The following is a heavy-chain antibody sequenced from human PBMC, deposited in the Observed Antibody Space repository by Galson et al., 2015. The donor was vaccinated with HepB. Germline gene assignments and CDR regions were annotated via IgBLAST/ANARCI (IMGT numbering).Heavy chain of an antibody. Sequence: SETLSLTCTVSGGSISSSNYYCGWIRQPPGKGLEWIGSNFYSGSTYYNPSLKGRVTISVETSKNQLSLKVNSVTAADTAFYYCASGRRDGYRYFDYWGQGTLVTVSS. V-gene: IGHV4-39*01. D-gene: IGHD5-24*01. J-gene: IGHJ4*02. CDR3: ASGRRDGYRYFDY. CDR1: GGSISSSNYY. CDR2: NFYSGST.